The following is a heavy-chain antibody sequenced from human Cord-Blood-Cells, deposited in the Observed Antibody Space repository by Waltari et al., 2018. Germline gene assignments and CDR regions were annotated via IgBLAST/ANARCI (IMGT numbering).Heavy chain of an antibody. Sequence: QVQLVQSGAEVKKPAASVKVSCKASGYTFTSYDINWVRQSTGQGLEGMGWMDPDSGNTGNAQKFRGRGTITRNNSISTAYMELSSLGVGITPVYYCAGAASRFYYYDSSGYNYEWGQGTLVTVSS. J-gene: IGHJ4*02. CDR1: GYTFTSYD. CDR3: AGAASRFYYYDSSGYNYE. V-gene: IGHV1-8*01. D-gene: IGHD3-22*01. CDR2: MDPDSGNT.